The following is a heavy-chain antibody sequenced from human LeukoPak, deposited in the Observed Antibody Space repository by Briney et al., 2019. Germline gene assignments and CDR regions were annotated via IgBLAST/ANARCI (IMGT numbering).Heavy chain of an antibody. CDR3: VKTIAVPGDFDY. D-gene: IGHD6-19*01. CDR1: GFTFSSCG. CDR2: IWYDGSKK. Sequence: GGSLRLSCAASGFTFSSCGMHWVRQAPGKGLEWVAVIWYDGSKKYYADSVKGRFTISRDNSKNTLYLQMSSLRPEDTAVYYCVKTIAVPGDFDYWGQGTLVTVSS. V-gene: IGHV3-30*02. J-gene: IGHJ4*02.